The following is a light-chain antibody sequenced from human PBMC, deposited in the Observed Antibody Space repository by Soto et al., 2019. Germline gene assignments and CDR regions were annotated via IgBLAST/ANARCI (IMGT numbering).Light chain of an antibody. J-gene: IGKJ4*01. CDR3: QQYHRYSLA. V-gene: IGKV1-5*01. CDR1: QYISSW. Sequence: DIQMTQSPSTLSASVGDRVTITCRASQYISSWLAWYQQRPGKAPKLLIYDAYKLERGVPSRFSGSGSGTEFSLTMSGLQPDDFATYYCQQYHRYSLAFGGGTTVEIK. CDR2: DAY.